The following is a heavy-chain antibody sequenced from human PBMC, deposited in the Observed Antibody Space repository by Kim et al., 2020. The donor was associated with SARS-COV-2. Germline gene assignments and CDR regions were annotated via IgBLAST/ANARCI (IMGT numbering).Heavy chain of an antibody. V-gene: IGHV3-23*01. CDR3: AKRLDY. J-gene: IGHJ4*02. Sequence: VSGGRTYYADSVKGRLTISRDNHMNTLYLQMKSLRAEDTAVYYCAKRLDYWGQGSLVTVSS. CDR2: VSGGRT.